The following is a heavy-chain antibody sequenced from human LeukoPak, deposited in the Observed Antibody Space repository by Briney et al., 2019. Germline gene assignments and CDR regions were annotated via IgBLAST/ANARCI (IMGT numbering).Heavy chain of an antibody. CDR3: AKDGCSAWRDFDY. Sequence: PGGSLRLSCAASGFSFSNHDMHWVRQAPGKGLEWVAVISYDRTNKYYADSVKGRFTISGDNSKNTLFLQMNSLRPEETAGYFCAKDGCSAWRDFDYWGQGTLVTVSS. J-gene: IGHJ4*02. CDR2: ISYDRTNK. V-gene: IGHV3-30*04. CDR1: GFSFSNHD. D-gene: IGHD5-18*01.